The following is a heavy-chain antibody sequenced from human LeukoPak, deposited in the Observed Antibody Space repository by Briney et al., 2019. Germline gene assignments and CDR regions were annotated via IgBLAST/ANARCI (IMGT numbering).Heavy chain of an antibody. CDR3: ARGRYYDSSEVLGY. Sequence: SETLSLTCTVSGGSISSYYWSWIRQPPGKGLEWIGYIYYSGSTNYNPSLKSRVTISVDTSKNQFSLKLSSVTAADTAVYYCARGRYYDSSEVLGYWGQGTLVTVSS. CDR1: GGSISSYY. V-gene: IGHV4-59*01. J-gene: IGHJ4*02. CDR2: IYYSGST. D-gene: IGHD3-22*01.